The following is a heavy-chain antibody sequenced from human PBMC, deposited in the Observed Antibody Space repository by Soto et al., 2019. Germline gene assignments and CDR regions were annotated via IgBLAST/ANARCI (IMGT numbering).Heavy chain of an antibody. J-gene: IGHJ6*03. Sequence: HPGGSLRLSCAASGFTFSSYWMSWVRQAPGKGLEWVANIKQDGSEKYYVDSVKGRFTISRDNAKNSLYLQMNSLRAEDTAVYYCARAPGDEYQLLSNYYYYMDVWGKGTTVTVSS. D-gene: IGHD2-2*01. V-gene: IGHV3-7*01. CDR2: IKQDGSEK. CDR1: GFTFSSYW. CDR3: ARAPGDEYQLLSNYYYYMDV.